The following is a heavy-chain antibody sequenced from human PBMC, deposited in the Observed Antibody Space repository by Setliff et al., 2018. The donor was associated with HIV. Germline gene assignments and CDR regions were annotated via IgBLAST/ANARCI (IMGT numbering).Heavy chain of an antibody. CDR3: AREGQIAARALDY. D-gene: IGHD6-6*01. CDR2: IYVSGST. V-gene: IGHV4-59*11. Sequence: SETLSLTCTVSGGSIRSHYWSWIRQPPGKGLEWIGYIYVSGSTNYNPSLKSRVTISVDTSKNQFSLKLSSVTAADTAVYYCAREGQIAARALDYWGQGTLVTVSS. J-gene: IGHJ4*02. CDR1: GGSIRSHY.